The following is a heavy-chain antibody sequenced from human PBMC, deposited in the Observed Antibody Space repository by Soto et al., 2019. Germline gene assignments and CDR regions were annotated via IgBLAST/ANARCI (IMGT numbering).Heavy chain of an antibody. V-gene: IGHV3-30-3*01. CDR2: ISYDGSNK. Sequence: QVQLVESGGGVGQPGRSLRLSCAASGFTFSSYAMHWVRQAPGKGLEWVAVISYDGSNKYYADSVKGRFTICTDNSQKTLHHQMTSLKAEDTAVYYSARDRAGGGYGLNWFDHWGQGTLVTVSS. D-gene: IGHD5-12*01. CDR1: GFTFSSYA. CDR3: ARDRAGGGYGLNWFDH. J-gene: IGHJ5*02.